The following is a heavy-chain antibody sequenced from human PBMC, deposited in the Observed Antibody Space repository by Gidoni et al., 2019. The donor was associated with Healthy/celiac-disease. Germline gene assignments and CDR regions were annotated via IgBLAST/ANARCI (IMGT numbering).Heavy chain of an antibody. D-gene: IGHD2-15*01. CDR2: IYYSGST. V-gene: IGHV4-39*07. CDR1: GGSISSSSYY. Sequence: QLQLQESGPGLVKPSETLSLTCTVFGGSISSSSYYWGWIRQPPGKGLEWIGSIYYSGSTYYNPSLKSRVTISVDTSKNQFSLKLSSVTAADTAVYYCARESSCFSVVLGYCSGGSRGLFDPWGQGTLVTVSS. J-gene: IGHJ5*02. CDR3: ARESSCFSVVLGYCSGGSRGLFDP.